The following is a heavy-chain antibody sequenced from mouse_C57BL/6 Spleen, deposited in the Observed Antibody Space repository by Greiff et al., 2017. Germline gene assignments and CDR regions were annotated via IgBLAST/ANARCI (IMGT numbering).Heavy chain of an antibody. J-gene: IGHJ2*01. CDR1: GYAFSSSW. CDR2: IYPGDGDT. D-gene: IGHD2-3*01. V-gene: IGHV1-82*01. Sequence: VQLQQSGPELVKPGASVKISCKASGYAFSSSWMNWVKQRPGKGLEWIGRIYPGDGDTNYNGKFKGKATLTADKSSSTAYMQLSSLTSEDSAVYFCARKAIYDGYFDYWGQGTTLTVSS. CDR3: ARKAIYDGYFDY.